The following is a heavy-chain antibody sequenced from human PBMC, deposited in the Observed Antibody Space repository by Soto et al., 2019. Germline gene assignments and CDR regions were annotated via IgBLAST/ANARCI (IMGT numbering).Heavy chain of an antibody. CDR2: ISSSGSTI. CDR3: ARDRSPRSIAHYYYYGMDV. V-gene: IGHV3-48*03. D-gene: IGHD2-15*01. CDR1: GFTFSSYE. J-gene: IGHJ6*02. Sequence: GGSLRLSCAASGFTFSSYEMNWVRQAPGKGLEWVSYISSSGSTIYYADSVKGRFTISRDNAKNSLYLQMNSLRAEDTAVYYCARDRSPRSIAHYYYYGMDVWGQGTTVTVSS.